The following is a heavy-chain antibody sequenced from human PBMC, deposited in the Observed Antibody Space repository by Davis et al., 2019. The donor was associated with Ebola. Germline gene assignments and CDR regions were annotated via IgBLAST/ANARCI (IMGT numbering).Heavy chain of an antibody. D-gene: IGHD2-8*01. CDR3: GKDSTNGGLDV. Sequence: PGGSLRLSCVASGFTSADKAMHWVRQPPGKGLEWVGGILWSSDRIDYAASVKGRFTISRDNAQNYLYLQMNSLRPEDTALYYCGKDSTNGGLDVWGQGTTVTVS. J-gene: IGHJ6*02. CDR1: GFTSADKA. CDR2: ILWSSDRI. V-gene: IGHV3-9*02.